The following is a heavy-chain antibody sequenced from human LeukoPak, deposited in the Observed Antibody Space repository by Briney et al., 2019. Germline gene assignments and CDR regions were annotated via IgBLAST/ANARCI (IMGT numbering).Heavy chain of an antibody. D-gene: IGHD3-22*01. V-gene: IGHV3-23*01. Sequence: PGGTLRLSCAASGFTFSSYGMSWVRQAPGKGLEWVSAISGSGGSTYYADSVKGRFTISRDNSKNTLYLQMNSLRAEDTAVYYCAKDGGSSYYYDSSGRPPYYFDYWGQGTLVTVSS. CDR1: GFTFSSYG. J-gene: IGHJ4*02. CDR3: AKDGGSSYYYDSSGRPPYYFDY. CDR2: ISGSGGST.